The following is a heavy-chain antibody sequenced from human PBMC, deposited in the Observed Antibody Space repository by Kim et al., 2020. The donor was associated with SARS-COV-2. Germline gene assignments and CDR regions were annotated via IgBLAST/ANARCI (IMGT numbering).Heavy chain of an antibody. CDR2: LLFLLFLFFPP. CDR1: FFSFLPSS. D-gene: IGHD3-3*01. V-gene: IGHV3-23*01. CDR3: TNGGVDTNYHYFDY. Sequence: GFSLLLSFSSSFFSFLPSSLRWVRPAPGPGLSFFSSLLFLLFLFFPPSSSSSFHVLFTFSRDNSKNTLYLQMNSLRAEDTAIYYCTNGGVDTNYHYFDYWGQGTLVTVSS. J-gene: IGHJ4*02.